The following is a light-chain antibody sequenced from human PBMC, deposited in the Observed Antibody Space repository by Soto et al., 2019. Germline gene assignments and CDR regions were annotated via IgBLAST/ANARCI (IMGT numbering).Light chain of an antibody. Sequence: QSVLTQPPSVSGAPGQRVTISCTGSSSNIGARYDVHWYQPLPGTAPRLLIYGYNNRPSGIPDRFSGSKSGTSPSLAITGLQAEDEDDYYCQSYDSSLRGHVFGTGTKVTVL. CDR1: SSNIGARYD. CDR2: GYN. J-gene: IGLJ1*01. CDR3: QSYDSSLRGHV. V-gene: IGLV1-40*01.